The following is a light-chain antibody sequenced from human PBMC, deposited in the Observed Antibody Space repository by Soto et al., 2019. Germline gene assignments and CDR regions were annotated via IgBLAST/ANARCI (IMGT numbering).Light chain of an antibody. CDR3: STYASSTTPYV. Sequence: QSVLTQPASVSGSPGQSITISCTGTSSDVGSYNLVSWNQQHPGKAPKLMIYEGSKRPSGVSIRFSGSKSGNTASLTISGLQAEDEADYYCSTYASSTTPYVFGTGTKVTVL. CDR2: EGS. CDR1: SSDVGSYNL. V-gene: IGLV2-14*02. J-gene: IGLJ1*01.